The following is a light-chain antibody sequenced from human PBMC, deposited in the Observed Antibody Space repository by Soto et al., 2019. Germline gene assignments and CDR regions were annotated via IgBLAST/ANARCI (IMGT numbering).Light chain of an antibody. CDR1: SSDVGNYDS. CDR3: SSYAGSNNYV. CDR2: EVN. V-gene: IGLV2-8*01. Sequence: QSALTQPPSASGSPGQSVTISCTGTSSDVGNYDSVSWYQHHPGKAPQAVIYEVNKRPSGVPDRFSGSKSGNTASLTVSGLQAEDECDYYCSSYAGSNNYVFGTGTKVTVL. J-gene: IGLJ1*01.